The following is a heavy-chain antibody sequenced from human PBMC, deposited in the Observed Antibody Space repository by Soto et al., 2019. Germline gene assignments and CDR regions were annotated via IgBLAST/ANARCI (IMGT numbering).Heavy chain of an antibody. CDR1: RYIFTAYF. J-gene: IGHJ5*02. CDR2: INPNNGAT. V-gene: IGHV1-2*02. D-gene: IGHD1-1*01. CDR3: ASHDPGARFDP. Sequence: QVQLVQSGAEVKKPGASVKVSCKAPRYIFTAYFMHWVRQAPGQGIEWMGWINPNNGATHYGLSFQGRVTMTKNTSISTAYMDMSSLRSDATAVYYCASHDPGARFDPWGQGTLVIVSS.